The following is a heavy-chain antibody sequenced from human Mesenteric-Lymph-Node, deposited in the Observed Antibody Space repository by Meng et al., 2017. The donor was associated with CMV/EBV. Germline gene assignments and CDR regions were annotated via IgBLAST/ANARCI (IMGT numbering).Heavy chain of an antibody. D-gene: IGHD1-7*01. J-gene: IGHJ6*02. CDR2: IKQDGSEK. CDR3: AGITGTTGYYYYYGMDV. V-gene: IGHV3-7*01. CDR1: GFTFSSYW. Sequence: GGSLRLSCAASGFTFSSYWMSWVRQAPGKGLEWVANIKQDGSEKYYVDSVKGRFTISRDNAKNSLFLQMNSLRAEDTAVYYCAGITGTTGYYYYYGMDVWGQGTTVTVSS.